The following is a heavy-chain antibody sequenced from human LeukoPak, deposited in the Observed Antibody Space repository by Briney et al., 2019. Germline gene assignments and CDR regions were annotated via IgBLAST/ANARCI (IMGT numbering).Heavy chain of an antibody. CDR2: IQYSGRI. CDR3: ARAPVLYHFDY. D-gene: IGHD2-8*01. CDR1: GGSISSYF. J-gene: IGHJ4*02. V-gene: IGHV4-59*01. Sequence: SETLSLTCTVSGGSISSYFWSWIRQPPGKGLEWIGYIQYSGRIDYNPSLKSRVTISVDTSKNQFSLKVSSVTAADTALYYCARAPVLYHFDYWGQGTLVTVSS.